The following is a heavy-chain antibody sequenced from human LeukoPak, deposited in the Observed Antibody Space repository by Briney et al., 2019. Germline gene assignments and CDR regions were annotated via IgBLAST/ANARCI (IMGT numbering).Heavy chain of an antibody. CDR2: ISPYGSSA. D-gene: IGHD3-10*01. J-gene: IGHJ6*03. CDR1: GFTFSNYW. V-gene: IGHV3-74*03. CDR3: AREVGDYRGYYYYMDV. Sequence: GGSLRLSCAASGFTFSNYWMHCVRLAPGKGLVWVSRISPYGSSATYADSVKGRFTISRDNAKNTVYLQMDSLRAEDTAVYYCAREVGDYRGYYYYMDVWGKGTMVTVSS.